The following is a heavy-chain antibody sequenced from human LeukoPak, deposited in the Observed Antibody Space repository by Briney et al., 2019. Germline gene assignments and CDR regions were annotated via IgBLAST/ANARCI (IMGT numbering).Heavy chain of an antibody. CDR3: ANHDSSDS. J-gene: IGHJ5*01. CDR2: IIPIFGTA. V-gene: IGHV1-69*06. D-gene: IGHD3-22*01. Sequence: EASVKVSCKASGGTFSSYAISWVRQAHGQGLEWMGRIIPIFGTANYAQKFQGRVTITADKSTSTAYMQMSSLRSEDTAVYDCANHDSSDSWGQGTLVTVSS. CDR1: GGTFSSYA.